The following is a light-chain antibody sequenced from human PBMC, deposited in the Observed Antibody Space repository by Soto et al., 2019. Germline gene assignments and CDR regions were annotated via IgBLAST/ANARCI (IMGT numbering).Light chain of an antibody. J-gene: IGLJ2*01. V-gene: IGLV1-47*01. Sequence: QSVLTQPPSASGTPGQTVTIPYSGSNSNIGSNYVYWFQQLPGTAPKLLIYRNDQRPSGVPDRFSGSKSGTSASLAISVLRSEDEAEYFCAAWDDSLNTYVVFGGGTKLTVL. CDR2: RND. CDR3: AAWDDSLNTYVV. CDR1: NSNIGSNY.